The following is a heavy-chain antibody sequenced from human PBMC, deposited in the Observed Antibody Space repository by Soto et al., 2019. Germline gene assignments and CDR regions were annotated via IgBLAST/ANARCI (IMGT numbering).Heavy chain of an antibody. CDR3: ARGANCLFRFDS. CDR1: GGTFSGHA. CDR2: LIPLFGTT. V-gene: IGHV1-69*06. D-gene: IGHD2-8*01. Sequence: QVQLVQSGAEVKKPGSSVKVSCEASGGTFSGHAISWVRQAPGQGPEWMGGLIPLFGTTQHAQNFQDRLTITANKSTGSAYLELPSLRFQDTSIYYCARGANCLFRFDSRGQGTVVTVSS. J-gene: IGHJ4*02.